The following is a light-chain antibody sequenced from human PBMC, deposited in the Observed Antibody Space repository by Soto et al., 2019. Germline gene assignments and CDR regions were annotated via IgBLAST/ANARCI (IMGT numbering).Light chain of an antibody. V-gene: IGLV2-14*01. CDR2: DVS. CDR1: ISDVGGYNY. CDR3: RSYTSSSTRVV. Sequence: QSVLTQPASVSGAPGQSITISCTGTISDVGGYNYVSWYQQHPGKAPKLTSYDVSNRPSGVYKRFSGSKSGNTASLTSSGLQAEDEADYYCRSYTSSSTRVVFGGGTQLTVL. J-gene: IGLJ2*01.